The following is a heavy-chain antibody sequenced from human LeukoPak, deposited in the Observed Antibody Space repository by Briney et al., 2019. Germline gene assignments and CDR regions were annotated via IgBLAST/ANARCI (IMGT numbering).Heavy chain of an antibody. CDR1: GSTFTDYY. CDR3: ARAGLWDYSDSSGYHNGAFDI. D-gene: IGHD3-22*01. CDR2: INPNSCST. V-gene: IGHV1-2*02. J-gene: IGHJ3*02. Sequence: ASVKVSCKASGSTFTDYYMHWVRQAPGQGLEWMGWINPNSCSTNLAQKFQGRVTMTRDTSISTAYMELNRLRSDDAAVYCCARAGLWDYSDSSGYHNGAFDIWGQGTMVTVSS.